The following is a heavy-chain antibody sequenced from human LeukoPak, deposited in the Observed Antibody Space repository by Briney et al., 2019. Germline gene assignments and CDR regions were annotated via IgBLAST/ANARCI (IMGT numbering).Heavy chain of an antibody. J-gene: IGHJ3*01. CDR1: GGSISNYY. D-gene: IGHD6-19*01. CDR2: MYYSGAT. V-gene: IGHV4-4*08. CDR3: AREGSSAPSDAFDF. Sequence: SETLSLTCTVSGGSISNYYWSWIRQPPGKRLEWIGYMYYSGATNYNPSLKSRVTISVDTSKNQFSLKLSSVTAADTAVYYCAREGSSAPSDAFDFWGQGTLVTVS.